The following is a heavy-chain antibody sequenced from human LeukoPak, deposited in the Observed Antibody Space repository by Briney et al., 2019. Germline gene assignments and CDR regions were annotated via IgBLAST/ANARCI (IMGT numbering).Heavy chain of an antibody. CDR2: ISYDGSNK. J-gene: IGHJ4*02. V-gene: IGHV3-30-3*01. CDR3: AATYYYDSSGYYRFDY. D-gene: IGHD3-22*01. CDR1: GFTFSNSA. Sequence: EGSLRLSCAASGFTFSNSAMHWVRQAPGKGLEWVAFISYDGSNKYYADSVKGRFTISRDNSKNTLYLQMKNLRAEDTAVYYCAATYYYDSSGYYRFDYWGQGTLVTVSS.